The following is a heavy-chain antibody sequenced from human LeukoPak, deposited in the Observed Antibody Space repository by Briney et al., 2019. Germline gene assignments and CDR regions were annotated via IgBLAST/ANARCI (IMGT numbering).Heavy chain of an antibody. CDR1: GYSISSGYY. CDR3: ARALNGYFDS. D-gene: IGHD2-8*01. J-gene: IGHJ4*02. Sequence: SETLSLTCAVSGYSISSGYYWGWIRQPPGEGLEWVGTIYHSGSTYYNPSLKSRVTISLDTSKNQFSLKLSSVTAADTAVYYCARALNGYFDSWGQGTLVTVSS. CDR2: IYHSGST. V-gene: IGHV4-38-2*01.